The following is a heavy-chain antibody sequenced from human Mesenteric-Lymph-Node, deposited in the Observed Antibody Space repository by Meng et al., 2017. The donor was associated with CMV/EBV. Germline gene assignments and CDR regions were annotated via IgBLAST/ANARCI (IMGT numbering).Heavy chain of an antibody. Sequence: VSGASIRSSFWSWIRQPPGKGLEWIGFVYHTGSTNYNPSLKTRVTMSVDTSKNQFSLKLRSVTAADTAVYYCARDQQLNGGDWFDPWGQGALVTVSS. CDR3: ARDQQLNGGDWFDP. CDR2: VYHTGST. CDR1: GASIRSSF. J-gene: IGHJ5*02. D-gene: IGHD1-1*01. V-gene: IGHV4-59*01.